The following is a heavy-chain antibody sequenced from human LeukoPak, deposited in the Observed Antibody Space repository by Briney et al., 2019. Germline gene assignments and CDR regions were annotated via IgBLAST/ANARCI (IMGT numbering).Heavy chain of an antibody. Sequence: SETLSLTCAVSGGSISSSSYYWGWIRQPPGKGLEWIGSIYYSGSTYYNPSLKSRVTLSVDTSKNQFSLKMSSVAAADTGVYYCASSANYGGNSGYFDCWGQGTLVTVSS. CDR2: IYYSGST. CDR1: GGSISSSSYY. CDR3: ASSANYGGNSGYFDC. V-gene: IGHV4-39*01. J-gene: IGHJ4*02. D-gene: IGHD4-23*01.